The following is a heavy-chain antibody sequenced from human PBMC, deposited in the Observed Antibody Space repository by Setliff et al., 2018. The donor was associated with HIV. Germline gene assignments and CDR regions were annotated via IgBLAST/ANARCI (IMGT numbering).Heavy chain of an antibody. CDR1: GYIFTGYW. J-gene: IGHJ4*02. V-gene: IGHV5-51*01. Sequence: GESLKISCQGSGYIFTGYWVGWVRQMAGKGLEWMGMVHPVDSDVRYSPSFEGQVTISADKSMTTAYLQWSSLKASDTAMYYCSSEAADGRIGWWGQGTLVTVS. CDR3: SSEAADGRIGW. D-gene: IGHD6-25*01. CDR2: VHPVDSDV.